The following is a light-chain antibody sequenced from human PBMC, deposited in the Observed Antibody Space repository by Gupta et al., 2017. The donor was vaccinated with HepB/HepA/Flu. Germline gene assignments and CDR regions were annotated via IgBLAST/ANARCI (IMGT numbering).Light chain of an antibody. CDR1: SSDVGGYSY. Sequence: QSALTQPAPVSGSPGQSITISCPGTSSDVGGYSYVSWYQQHPGKAPKLMIYYVSNRPSGVSNRFSCSKSGNTASLTISGLQAEDEADYYCSSYTSSSTVVFGGGTKLTVL. CDR2: YVS. J-gene: IGLJ2*01. CDR3: SSYTSSSTVV. V-gene: IGLV2-14*03.